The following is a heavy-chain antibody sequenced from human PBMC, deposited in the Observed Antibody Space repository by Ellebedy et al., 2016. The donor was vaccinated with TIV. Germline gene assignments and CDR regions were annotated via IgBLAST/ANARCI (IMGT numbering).Heavy chain of an antibody. CDR1: GFTFSSYA. CDR2: ISGSGGST. CDR3: AKGRGGGSDTSAPRYYFDY. J-gene: IGHJ4*02. Sequence: PGGSLRLSCAASGFTFSSYAMSWVRQAPGKGLEWVSAISGSGGSTCYADSVKGRFTISRDNSKNTLYLQMNSLRAEDTAVYYCAKGRGGGSDTSAPRYYFDYWGLGTLVTVSS. D-gene: IGHD3-22*01. V-gene: IGHV3-23*01.